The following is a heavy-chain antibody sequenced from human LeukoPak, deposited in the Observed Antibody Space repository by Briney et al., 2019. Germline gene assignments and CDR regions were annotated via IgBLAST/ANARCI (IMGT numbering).Heavy chain of an antibody. CDR2: IYWDDYR. D-gene: IGHD3-10*01. CDR1: GVSLFTSGVG. Sequence: SGPTLVTPPQTLTLTCTFSGVSLFTSGVGVGWIRQPPGKALEWLALIYWDDYRRYRPSLKSRLTITKDTSKNQVVLTMTNVDPVDTGTYYCARTYFYGSGSSSSFDYWGQRTVVTVSS. CDR3: ARTYFYGSGSSSSFDY. J-gene: IGHJ4*02. V-gene: IGHV2-5*02.